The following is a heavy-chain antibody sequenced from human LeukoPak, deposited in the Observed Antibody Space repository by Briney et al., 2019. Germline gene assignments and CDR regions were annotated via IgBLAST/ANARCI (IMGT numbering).Heavy chain of an antibody. V-gene: IGHV7-4-1*02. CDR1: GYTFTSYA. CDR3: ARDLSRDGYNYRNSDY. Sequence: ASVKVSCKASGYTFTSYAMNWVRQAPGQGLEWMGWINTNTGNPTNAQGFTGRFVFSLDTSVSTAYLQISSLKAEDTAVYYCARDLSRDGYNYRNSDYWGQGTLVTVSS. D-gene: IGHD5-24*01. CDR2: INTNTGNP. J-gene: IGHJ4*02.